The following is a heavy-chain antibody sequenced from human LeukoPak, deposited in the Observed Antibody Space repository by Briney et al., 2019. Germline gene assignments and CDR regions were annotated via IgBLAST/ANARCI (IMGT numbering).Heavy chain of an antibody. Sequence: SVKVSCKASGGTFSSYAISWVRQAPGQGLEWMGGIIPIFGTANYAQKFQGRVRITADESTSTAYMELSSLRSEDTAVYYCARSYSSSSFWWFDPWGQGTLVTVSS. CDR2: IIPIFGTA. CDR3: ARSYSSSSFWWFDP. J-gene: IGHJ5*02. D-gene: IGHD6-6*01. V-gene: IGHV1-69*13. CDR1: GGTFSSYA.